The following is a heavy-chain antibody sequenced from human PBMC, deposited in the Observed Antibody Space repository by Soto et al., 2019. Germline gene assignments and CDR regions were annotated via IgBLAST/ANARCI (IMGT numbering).Heavy chain of an antibody. CDR2: IYYSGST. CDR3: ARYLLTVAAAGCYYYYYGMDV. J-gene: IGHJ6*02. D-gene: IGHD6-13*01. CDR1: GGSISSGDYY. Sequence: SETLSLTCTVSGGSISSGDYYWSWIRQPPGKGLEWIGYIYYSGSTYYNPSLKSRVTISVDTSKNQFSLKLSSVTAADTAVYYCARYLLTVAAAGCYYYYYGMDVWGQGTTVTVSS. V-gene: IGHV4-30-4*01.